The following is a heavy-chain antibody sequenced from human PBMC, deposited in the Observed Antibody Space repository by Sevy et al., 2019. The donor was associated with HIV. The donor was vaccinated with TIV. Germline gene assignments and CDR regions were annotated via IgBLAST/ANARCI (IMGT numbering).Heavy chain of an antibody. CDR2: ISLDGSNK. CDR1: GFTFSYYS. CDR3: ALERLSSDVAEYFQN. Sequence: GGSLRLSCAASGFTFSYYSMHWVRQAPGKGLEWVATISLDGSNKHYADSVKDRFTISRDNFMSSPFLQMNSLRTEDTAVYYCALERLSSDVAEYFQNWGQGTLVTVSS. D-gene: IGHD1-1*01. V-gene: IGHV3-30*04. J-gene: IGHJ1*01.